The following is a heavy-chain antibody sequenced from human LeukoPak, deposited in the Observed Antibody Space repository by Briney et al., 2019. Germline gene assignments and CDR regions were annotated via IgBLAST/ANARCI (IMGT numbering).Heavy chain of an antibody. D-gene: IGHD1-1*01. V-gene: IGHV3-30-3*01. CDR3: ARGERPYNWFDP. CDR2: ISYDGSNK. J-gene: IGHJ5*02. Sequence: GRSLRLSCAASGFTFSSYAMHWVRQAPGKGLEWVAVISYDGSNKYYADSVKGRFTISRDNSKNTLHLQMNSLRAEDTAVYYCARGERPYNWFDPWGQGTLVTVSS. CDR1: GFTFSSYA.